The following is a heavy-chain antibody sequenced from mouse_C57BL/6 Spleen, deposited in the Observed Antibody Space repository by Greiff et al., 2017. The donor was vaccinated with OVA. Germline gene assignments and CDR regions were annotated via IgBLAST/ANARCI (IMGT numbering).Heavy chain of an antibody. CDR2: IWSGGST. CDR3: ASNSLYYYYGSSYAVDY. CDR1: GFSLTSYG. V-gene: IGHV2-2*01. J-gene: IGHJ4*01. D-gene: IGHD1-1*01. Sequence: QVQLQQSGPGLVQPSQSLSITCTASGFSLTSYGVHWVRQSPGKGLEWLGVIWSGGSTDYNAAFISRLSISKDNSYGQVFFKMNSLQAYDTAIYYCASNSLYYYYGSSYAVDYWGQGTSVTVSS.